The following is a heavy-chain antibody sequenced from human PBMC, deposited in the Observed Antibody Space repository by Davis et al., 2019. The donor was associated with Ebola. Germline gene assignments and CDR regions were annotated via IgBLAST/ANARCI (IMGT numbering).Heavy chain of an antibody. CDR1: GFTFSSYG. J-gene: IGHJ4*02. CDR3: AKALSRTPQTDY. Sequence: SLKISCAASGFTFSSYGMHWVRQAPGKGLEWVAVISYDGSNKYYADSVKGRFTISRDNSKNTLYLQMNSLRAEDTAVYYCAKALSRTPQTDYWGQGTLVTVSS. CDR2: ISYDGSNK. V-gene: IGHV3-30*18. D-gene: IGHD1-14*01.